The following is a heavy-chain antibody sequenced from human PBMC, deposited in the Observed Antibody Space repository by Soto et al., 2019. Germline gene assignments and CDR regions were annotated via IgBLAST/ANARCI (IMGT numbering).Heavy chain of an antibody. CDR2: ISGSGGRP. CDR3: AKDRPRDYSAAVSKGDWFEP. Sequence: GGSLRLSCAASGFTFTTYTMSWVRQAPGKGLEWVSVISGSGGRPSYADSVQGRFIISRDNPKNTLYLQMNSLRAEDTAVYYCAKDRPRDYSAAVSKGDWFEPWGQGTLVTVSS. J-gene: IGHJ5*02. D-gene: IGHD6-13*01. V-gene: IGHV3-23*01. CDR1: GFTFTTYT.